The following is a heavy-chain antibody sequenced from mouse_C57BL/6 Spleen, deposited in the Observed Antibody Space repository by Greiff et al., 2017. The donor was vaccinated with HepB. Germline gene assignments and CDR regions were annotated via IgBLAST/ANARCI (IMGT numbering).Heavy chain of an antibody. V-gene: IGHV1-76*01. D-gene: IGHD1-1*01. J-gene: IGHJ4*01. CDR2: IYPGSGNT. Sequence: QVQLKESGAELVRPGASVKLSCKASGYTFTDYYINWVKQRPGQGLEWIARIYPGSGNTYYNEKFKGKATLTAEKSSSTAYMQLSSLTSEDSAVYFCARSVTTVVDAMDYWGQGTSVTVSS. CDR3: ARSVTTVVDAMDY. CDR1: GYTFTDYY.